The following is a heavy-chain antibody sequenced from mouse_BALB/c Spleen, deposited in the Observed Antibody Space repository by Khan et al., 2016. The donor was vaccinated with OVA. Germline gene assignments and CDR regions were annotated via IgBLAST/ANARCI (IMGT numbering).Heavy chain of an antibody. V-gene: IGHV14-3*02. D-gene: IGHD4-1*01. Sequence: EVQLQESGAELVKPGASVKLSCTASGFNIKDTYMHWVNQRPEQGLEWIGRIDPANGNTKYDPKFQGKATITADKSSNTAYLQLSSLTSEDTAVYYCARDYWDVFAYWGQGTLVTVSA. J-gene: IGHJ3*01. CDR3: ARDYWDVFAY. CDR2: IDPANGNT. CDR1: GFNIKDTY.